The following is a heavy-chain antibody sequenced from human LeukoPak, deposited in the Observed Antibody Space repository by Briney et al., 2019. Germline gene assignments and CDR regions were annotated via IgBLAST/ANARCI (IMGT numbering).Heavy chain of an antibody. CDR3: ARVGGSQIDY. V-gene: IGHV1-2*02. Sequence: ASVKVSCKASGYTFTGYYVHWVRQAPGQGLEWMGWINPNNGGTNYAQTFQGRVTMTTDTSISTAYMELSSLRSDDSAVFYCARVGGSQIDYWGQGTLVTVSS. CDR1: GYTFTGYY. D-gene: IGHD1-26*01. J-gene: IGHJ4*02. CDR2: INPNNGGT.